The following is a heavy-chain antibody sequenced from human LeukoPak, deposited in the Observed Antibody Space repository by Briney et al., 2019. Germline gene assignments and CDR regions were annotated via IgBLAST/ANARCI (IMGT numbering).Heavy chain of an antibody. CDR2: ISSSGSTI. Sequence: GGSLRLSCAASGFTFSSYEMNWVRQAPGKGLEWVSYISSSGSTIYYADSVKGRFTISRDNAKNSLYLQMNSLRAEDTAVYYCARETYYDSSGALDYWGQGTLVTVSS. CDR3: ARETYYDSSGALDY. V-gene: IGHV3-48*03. D-gene: IGHD3-22*01. CDR1: GFTFSSYE. J-gene: IGHJ4*02.